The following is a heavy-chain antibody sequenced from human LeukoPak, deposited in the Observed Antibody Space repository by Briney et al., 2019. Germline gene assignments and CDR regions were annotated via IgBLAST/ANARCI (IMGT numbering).Heavy chain of an antibody. V-gene: IGHV3-23*01. Sequence: PGGSLRLSCTGRGLNFNMFAMNWVRHAPGQGREWVSGLSRGGGTTNYADSVKGRFTISRDKSKKMVFLQMNSLRPEATAVYYCAKEQRIRHCSEGVCMEGYYFDYWGQGSLVTVSS. CDR2: LSRGGGTT. J-gene: IGHJ4*02. D-gene: IGHD2-8*01. CDR3: AKEQRIRHCSEGVCMEGYYFDY. CDR1: GLNFNMFA.